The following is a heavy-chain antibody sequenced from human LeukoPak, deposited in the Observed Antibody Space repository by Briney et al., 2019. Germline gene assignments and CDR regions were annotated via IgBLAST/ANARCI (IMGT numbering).Heavy chain of an antibody. CDR3: ASPFYYGSGGHPFDY. V-gene: IGHV3-23*01. CDR1: GFTFSSYA. CDR2: ISGSGGST. D-gene: IGHD3-22*01. J-gene: IGHJ4*02. Sequence: PGGSLRLSCAASGFTFSSYAMSWVRQAPGKGLEWVSAISGSGGSTYYADSVKGRFTISRDNSKNTLYLQMNSLRAEDTAVYYCASPFYYGSGGHPFDYWGQGTLVTVSS.